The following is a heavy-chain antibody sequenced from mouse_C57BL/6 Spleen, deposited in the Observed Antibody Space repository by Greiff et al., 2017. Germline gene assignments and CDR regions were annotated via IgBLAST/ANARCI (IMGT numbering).Heavy chain of an antibody. CDR3: ARWTEDGRRYYFDY. J-gene: IGHJ2*01. CDR1: GYTFTNYW. Sequence: QVQLKQSGAELVRPGTSVKMSCKASGYTFTNYWIGWAKQRPGHGLEWIGDIYPGGGYTNYNEKFKGKATLTADKSSSTAYMQFSSLTSEDSAIYYCARWTEDGRRYYFDYWGQGTTLTVSS. V-gene: IGHV1-63*01. D-gene: IGHD1-1*01. CDR2: IYPGGGYT.